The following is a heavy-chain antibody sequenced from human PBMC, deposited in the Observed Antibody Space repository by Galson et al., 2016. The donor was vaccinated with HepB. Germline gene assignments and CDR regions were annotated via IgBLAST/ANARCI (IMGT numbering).Heavy chain of an antibody. CDR3: ARDYDRRGWFDP. Sequence: KVSCKASGGTFSSYLISWLRQAPGQGLEWMGGIIPIVDSANYAQKFRGRVTITADKTTSTAYMELRSLRSEDTAVYYCARDYDRRGWFDPWGQGTLVTVSS. J-gene: IGHJ5*02. V-gene: IGHV1-69*06. CDR1: GGTFSSYL. D-gene: IGHD3-16*01. CDR2: IIPIVDSA.